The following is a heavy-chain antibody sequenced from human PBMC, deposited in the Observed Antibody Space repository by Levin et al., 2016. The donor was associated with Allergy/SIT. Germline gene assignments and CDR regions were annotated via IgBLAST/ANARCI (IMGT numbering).Heavy chain of an antibody. Sequence: SETLSLTCTVSGDSISSSSYYWGWIRQPPGKGLEWIGSIYYSGSTYXNPSLKSRVTISVDTSKNQFSLILSSVTAADTAVYYCARGITDSSSGIDVWGQGTTVTVSS. D-gene: IGHD6-6*01. CDR1: GDSISSSSYY. J-gene: IGHJ6*02. CDR2: IYYSGST. CDR3: ARGITDSSSGIDV. V-gene: IGHV4-39*01.